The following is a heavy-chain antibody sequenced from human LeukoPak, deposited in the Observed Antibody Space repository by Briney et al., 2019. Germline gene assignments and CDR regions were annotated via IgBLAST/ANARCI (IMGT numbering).Heavy chain of an antibody. D-gene: IGHD1-26*01. CDR1: GYSFTNYA. CDR3: ARVAVPDFLYSEYMDF. V-gene: IGHV1-8*01. J-gene: IGHJ6*03. CDR2: INPNTGNT. Sequence: ASVKVSCKASGYSFTNYAINWVRQATGQGLEWVGWINPNTGNTAYAPKFQGRVTMTSDTSISTAYMDLSSLRFEDTAVYYCARVAVPDFLYSEYMDFWAKGSTVTVSS.